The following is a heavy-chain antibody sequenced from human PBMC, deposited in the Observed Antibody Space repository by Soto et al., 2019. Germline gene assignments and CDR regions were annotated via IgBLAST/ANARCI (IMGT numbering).Heavy chain of an antibody. J-gene: IGHJ6*03. Sequence: SQTLSLTCAISGDSVSSNSAAWNWIRQSPSRGLEWLGRTYYRSKWYNDYAVSVKSRITINPDTSKNQFSLQLNSVTPEDTAVYYCARSVVPAAIIGVLYYYYYMDVWGKGTTVTVSS. D-gene: IGHD2-2*02. CDR3: ARSVVPAAIIGVLYYYYYMDV. CDR1: GDSVSSNSAA. CDR2: TYYRSKWYN. V-gene: IGHV6-1*01.